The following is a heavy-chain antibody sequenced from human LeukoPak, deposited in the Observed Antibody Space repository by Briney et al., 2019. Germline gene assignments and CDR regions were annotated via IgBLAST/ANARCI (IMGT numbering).Heavy chain of an antibody. D-gene: IGHD6-19*01. CDR2: ISSSSSTI. J-gene: IGHJ4*02. Sequence: GGSLRLSCAASGVTFSGYSMNWVRQAPGKGLEWVSYISSSSSTIYYADSVKGRFTISRDNAKNSLYLQMNSLRAEDTAVYYCARDPGYSSGWYIYWGQGTLVTVSS. V-gene: IGHV3-48*04. CDR3: ARDPGYSSGWYIY. CDR1: GVTFSGYS.